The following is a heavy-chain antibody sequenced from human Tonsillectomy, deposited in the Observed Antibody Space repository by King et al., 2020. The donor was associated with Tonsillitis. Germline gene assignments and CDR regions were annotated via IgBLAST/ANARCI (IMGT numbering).Heavy chain of an antibody. V-gene: IGHV3-21*01. CDR3: ARDVWFGELLYRGHDAFDI. D-gene: IGHD3-10*01. CDR1: RFTFSNYT. CDR2: ISSSSSYI. J-gene: IGHJ3*02. Sequence: DVQLVESGGGLVKPGGSLRLSCAASRFTFSNYTMNWVRQAPGKGLEWVSSISSSSSYIDYADSVKGRFTISRDNAKNSLYLHMNILRAEDTVVYYCARDVWFGELLYRGHDAFDIWGQGTMVTVSS.